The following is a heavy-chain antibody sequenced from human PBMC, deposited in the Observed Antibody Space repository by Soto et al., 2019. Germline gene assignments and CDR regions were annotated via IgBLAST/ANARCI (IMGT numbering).Heavy chain of an antibody. D-gene: IGHD3-16*01. CDR1: GFTFSSYW. J-gene: IGHJ4*02. Sequence: EVQLVESGGGLVQPGGSLRLSCAASGFTFSSYWMHWVRQAPGKGLVWVSRINSDGSSTSYADSVKGRFTISRDNAKNTLYLKMNSLRAEDTAVYYCARARDSKDYYDYIWGSYLEDYWGQGTLVTVSS. V-gene: IGHV3-74*01. CDR2: INSDGSST. CDR3: ARARDSKDYYDYIWGSYLEDY.